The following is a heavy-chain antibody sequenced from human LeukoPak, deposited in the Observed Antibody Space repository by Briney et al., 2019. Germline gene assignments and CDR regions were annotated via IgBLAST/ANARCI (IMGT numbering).Heavy chain of an antibody. D-gene: IGHD5-24*01. Sequence: SETLSLTCAVYGGSFSGYYWSWIRQPPGKGLEWIGEINHSGSTNHNPSLKSRVTISVDTSKNQFSLKLSSVTAADTAVYYCARVSGRWLQTRYYFDYWGQGTLVTVSS. CDR1: GGSFSGYY. CDR2: INHSGST. CDR3: ARVSGRWLQTRYYFDY. J-gene: IGHJ4*02. V-gene: IGHV4-34*01.